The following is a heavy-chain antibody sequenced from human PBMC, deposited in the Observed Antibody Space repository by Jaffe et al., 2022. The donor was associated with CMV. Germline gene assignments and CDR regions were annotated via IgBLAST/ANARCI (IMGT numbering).Heavy chain of an antibody. CDR2: ITASGDTT. CDR1: GFTFSNYA. D-gene: IGHD3-16*01. J-gene: IGHJ4*02. Sequence: EVQLVESGGGLVQPWGSLRLSCAASGFTFSNYAMTWVRQAPGRGLEWVSTITASGDTTYSADSVKGRFTISRDNSKNTLSLQMNSLRVDDTAVYYCAKGHYDYVWGSHPGWFDYWGQGTLVTVSS. V-gene: IGHV3-23*04. CDR3: AKGHYDYVWGSHPGWFDY.